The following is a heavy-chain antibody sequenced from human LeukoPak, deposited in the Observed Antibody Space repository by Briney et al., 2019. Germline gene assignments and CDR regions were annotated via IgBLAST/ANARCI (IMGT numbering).Heavy chain of an antibody. J-gene: IGHJ4*02. CDR1: GGSISRSSYY. V-gene: IGHV4-39*02. CDR2: ISFSGNT. Sequence: PETLSLTCIVSGGSISRSSYYWGWIRQPPGKGPEWIGSISFSGNTYYNPSLNSRVTISVDTSKNHFSLKLSSVTAADMAVYYCASGASQYYDFWSGYWEASFDYWGQGTLVTVSS. D-gene: IGHD3-3*01. CDR3: ASGASQYYDFWSGYWEASFDY.